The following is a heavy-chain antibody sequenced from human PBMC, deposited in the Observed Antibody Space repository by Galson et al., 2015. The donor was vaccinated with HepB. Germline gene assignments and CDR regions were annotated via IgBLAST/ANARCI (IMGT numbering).Heavy chain of an antibody. Sequence: SLRLSCAASGFTVSSNYMSWVRQAPGKGLEWVSVIYSGGSTYYADSVKGRFTISRDNSKNTLYLQMNSLRAEDTAVYYCARAHDYGDYDGGRLDYWGQGTLVTVSS. D-gene: IGHD4-17*01. J-gene: IGHJ4*02. V-gene: IGHV3-66*01. CDR1: GFTVSSNY. CDR3: ARAHDYGDYDGGRLDY. CDR2: IYSGGST.